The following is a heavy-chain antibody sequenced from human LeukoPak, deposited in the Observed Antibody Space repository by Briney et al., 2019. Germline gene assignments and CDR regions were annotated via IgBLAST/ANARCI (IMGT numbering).Heavy chain of an antibody. CDR3: ARDLDSSGYYYTTGDY. J-gene: IGHJ4*02. D-gene: IGHD3-22*01. Sequence: GGSLRLSCAASGFTFSSYWMSWVRQAPGKGLEWVANIKQDGSEKYYVDSVKGRFTISRDNAKNSLYLQMNSLRAEDTAVYYCARDLDSSGYYYTTGDYWGQGTLVTDSS. CDR2: IKQDGSEK. V-gene: IGHV3-7*01. CDR1: GFTFSSYW.